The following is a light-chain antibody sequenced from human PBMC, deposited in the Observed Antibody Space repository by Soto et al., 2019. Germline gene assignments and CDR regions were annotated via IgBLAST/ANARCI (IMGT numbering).Light chain of an antibody. CDR2: GAS. V-gene: IGKV3-20*01. J-gene: IGKJ1*01. Sequence: DIVLTQSPGTLSLSPGERATLSCRASHSVSSNSLAWYQQKAGQAPRLLIYGASNRATGIPDRFSGSGSGTDFTLTISRLEPEDFGVYYCQQYGSSPRTFGQGTKVEIK. CDR3: QQYGSSPRT. CDR1: HSVSSNS.